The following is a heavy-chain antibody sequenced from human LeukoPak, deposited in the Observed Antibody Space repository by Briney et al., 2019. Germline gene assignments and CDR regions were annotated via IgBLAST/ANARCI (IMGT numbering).Heavy chain of an antibody. V-gene: IGHV3-23*01. CDR1: GFTFSNYA. D-gene: IGHD1-7*01. Sequence: GGSLRLSCVASGFTFSNYAMTWVRQAPGKGLEWVSKIGGSGGDTYYADSVKGRLTISRDNFKNTLYLQMNSLRAEDTALYYCADWNYVHYWGQGTLVTVSS. CDR2: IGGSGGDT. J-gene: IGHJ4*02. CDR3: ADWNYVHY.